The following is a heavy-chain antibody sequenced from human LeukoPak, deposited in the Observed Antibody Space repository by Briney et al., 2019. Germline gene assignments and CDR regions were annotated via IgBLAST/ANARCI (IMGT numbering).Heavy chain of an antibody. V-gene: IGHV3-23*01. CDR2: ISGSGDSI. Sequence: GGSLRLSCAASGFTFNNYAMSWVRQAPGKGLEWVSDISGSGDSIYYADSVKGRFTISRDNSKNTLYLQINSLRAEDTAVYYCAKATSVSWSSGWYFDYWGQGTLVTVSS. CDR3: AKATSVSWSSGWYFDY. CDR1: GFTFNNYA. D-gene: IGHD6-19*01. J-gene: IGHJ4*02.